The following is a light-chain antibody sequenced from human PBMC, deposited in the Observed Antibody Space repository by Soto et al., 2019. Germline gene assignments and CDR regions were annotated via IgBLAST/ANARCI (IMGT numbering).Light chain of an antibody. CDR1: SSDVGGYNY. Sequence: QSALTQPPSASGSPGQSVTISCTGTSSDVGGYNYVSWYQQHPGKAPTLMIYEVSQRPSGVPDRFSGSKSGNTASLTVSGLQAEDEADYYCSSYAGSNTPYVFGTGTKLTVL. CDR2: EVS. V-gene: IGLV2-8*01. CDR3: SSYAGSNTPYV. J-gene: IGLJ1*01.